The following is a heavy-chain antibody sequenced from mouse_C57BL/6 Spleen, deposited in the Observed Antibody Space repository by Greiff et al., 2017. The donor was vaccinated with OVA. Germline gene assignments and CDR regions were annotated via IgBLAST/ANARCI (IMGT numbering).Heavy chain of an antibody. D-gene: IGHD1-1*01. J-gene: IGHJ2*01. CDR3: ARHGGTVVAPVYFDY. CDR1: GFTFSSYT. V-gene: IGHV5-9*01. Sequence: DVKLVESGGGLVKPGGSLKLSCAASGFTFSSYTMSWVRQTPEKRLEWVATISGGGGNTYYPDSVKGRFTISRDNAKNTLYLQMSSLRSEDTALYYCARHGGTVVAPVYFDYWGQGTTLTVSS. CDR2: ISGGGGNT.